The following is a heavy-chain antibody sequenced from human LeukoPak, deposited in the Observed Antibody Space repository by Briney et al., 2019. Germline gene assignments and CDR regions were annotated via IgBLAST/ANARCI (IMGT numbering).Heavy chain of an antibody. Sequence: SETLSLTCAVYGGSFTGYYWGWVRQPPGKGLEWIGEINHSGSTNYNPSLKSRVTISVDTSKNQFSLKLSSVTAADTAVYYCASPHTAHPRFDIWGQGTMVTVSS. J-gene: IGHJ3*02. V-gene: IGHV4-34*01. CDR1: GGSFTGYY. D-gene: IGHD5-18*01. CDR2: INHSGST. CDR3: ASPHTAHPRFDI.